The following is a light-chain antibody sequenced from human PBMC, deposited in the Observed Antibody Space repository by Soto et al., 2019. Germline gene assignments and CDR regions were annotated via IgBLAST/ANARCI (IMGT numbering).Light chain of an antibody. CDR3: QQRSNWPPIT. CDR2: GAS. Sequence: EIVLTQSPGTLSLSPGERATLSCRASQSVSNNYLAWYQQKPGQAPRLLIYGASNRATGTPARFSGSGSGTDFTLTISSLEPEDFAVYYCQQRSNWPPITFGQGTRLEIK. CDR1: QSVSNNY. V-gene: IGKV3-11*01. J-gene: IGKJ5*01.